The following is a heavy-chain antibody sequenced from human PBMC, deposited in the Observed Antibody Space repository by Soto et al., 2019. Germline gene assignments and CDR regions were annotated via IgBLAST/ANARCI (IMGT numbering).Heavy chain of an antibody. CDR2: IGPLGDYT. CDR1: TFTFSDFA. D-gene: IGHD6-25*01. Sequence: GGSLRLSCAASTFTFSDFAMTWVRQTPGKGLEWVSSIGPLGDYTDYADSVKGRFTCSRDNSKNTLYLQRSSLRVEDTATYDCAKPGTGETTAEASWFGYWGRGILVTVS. CDR3: AKPGTGETTAEASWFGY. V-gene: IGHV3-23*01. J-gene: IGHJ4*02.